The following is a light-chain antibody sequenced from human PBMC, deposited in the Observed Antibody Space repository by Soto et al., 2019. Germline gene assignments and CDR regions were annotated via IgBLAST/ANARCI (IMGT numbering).Light chain of an antibody. Sequence: IQLTQSPSSLSASVGDRVTITYRASQGISSYLAWYQQKPGKFPTLLISPASTLQSGVPSRFSGSGSGTDFTLTITSLQPEDFATYYCLQLHRYPLTFGGGTKVEIK. V-gene: IGKV1-9*01. J-gene: IGKJ4*01. CDR2: PAS. CDR3: LQLHRYPLT. CDR1: QGISSY.